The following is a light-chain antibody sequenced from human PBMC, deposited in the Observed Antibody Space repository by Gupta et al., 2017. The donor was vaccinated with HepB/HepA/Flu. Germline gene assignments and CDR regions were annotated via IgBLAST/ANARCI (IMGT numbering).Light chain of an antibody. CDR1: QSISSY. V-gene: IGKV1-39*01. Sequence: DIQMTQSPSSLSASVGDRVTITCRASQSISSYLNWYQQKPGKAPKLLIYAASSWQSGVPSRFSGSGSGTDLTLTISSRQPEDFATYYCQQSDSTPQITFGQGTRLEIK. CDR3: QQSDSTPQIT. CDR2: AAS. J-gene: IGKJ5*01.